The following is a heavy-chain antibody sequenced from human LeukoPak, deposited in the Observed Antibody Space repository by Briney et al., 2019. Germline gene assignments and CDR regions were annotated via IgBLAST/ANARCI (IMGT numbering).Heavy chain of an antibody. CDR3: AKNNGWFHLAQ. CDR1: GFNFRDHW. D-gene: IGHD6-19*01. J-gene: IGHJ4*02. CDR2: IKADGSET. V-gene: IGHV3-7*03. Sequence: GGSLRLSCAVSGFNFRDHWMDWVRQAPGKGLEWVGHIKADGSETYYVDSLKGRFSISRDNTNNALYLQMNSLRVEDTAVYYCAKNNGWFHLAQWGQGTLVTVSS.